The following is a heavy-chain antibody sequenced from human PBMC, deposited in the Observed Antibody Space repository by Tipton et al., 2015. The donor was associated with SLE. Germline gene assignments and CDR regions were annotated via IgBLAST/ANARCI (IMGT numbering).Heavy chain of an antibody. CDR1: GYTFTGYY. D-gene: IGHD6-19*01. J-gene: IGHJ4*02. CDR2: ISAYNGNT. CDR3: AQGNSSGWYYFDY. Sequence: QLVQSGAEVKKPGASVKVSCKASGYTFTGYYMHWVRQAPGQGLEWMGWISAYNGNTNYAKKLQGRVTMTTDTSTSTVYMELSSLRSEDTAVYYCAQGNSSGWYYFDYWGQGTLVTVSS. V-gene: IGHV1-18*04.